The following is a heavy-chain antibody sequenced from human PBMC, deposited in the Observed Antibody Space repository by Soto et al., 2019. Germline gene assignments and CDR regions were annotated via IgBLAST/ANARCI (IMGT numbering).Heavy chain of an antibody. J-gene: IGHJ4*02. CDR1: GGSFRPYF. CDR3: ARQGPSRPFHY. CDR2: VYYDGNT. D-gene: IGHD6-13*01. Sequence: SETLSLTCTVSGGSFRPYFWSWIRQSPALGLEWIGYVYYDGNTKYNPSLRSRVVISIDNSKNQLSLSLMSVTAADTAVYYCARQGPSRPFHYWGQGVLVTVPQ. V-gene: IGHV4-59*08.